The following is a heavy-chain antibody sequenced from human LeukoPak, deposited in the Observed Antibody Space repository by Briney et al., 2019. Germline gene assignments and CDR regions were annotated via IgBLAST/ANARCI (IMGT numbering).Heavy chain of an antibody. D-gene: IGHD6-19*01. V-gene: IGHV3-73*01. CDR2: IRSKADSYAT. CDR3: TREYSSGWPFDF. Sequence: QPGGSLRPSCAASGFTFSDSAIHWVRQATGKGLEWVGRIRSKADSYATTYAAPLKGRFTISRDDSRNRAYLQMSSLRTEDTAVYYCTREYSSGWPFDFWGQGTLVTVSS. CDR1: GFTFSDSA. J-gene: IGHJ4*02.